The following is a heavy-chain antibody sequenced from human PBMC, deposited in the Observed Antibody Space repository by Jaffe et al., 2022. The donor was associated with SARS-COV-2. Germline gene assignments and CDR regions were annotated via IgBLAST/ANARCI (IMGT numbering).Heavy chain of an antibody. Sequence: EVQLVESGGGLVQPGGSLRLSCAASGFTFSSYSMNWVRQAPGKGLEWVSYISSSSSTIYYADSVKGRFTISRDNAKNSLYLQMNSLRDEDTAVYYCARGGPGFGDYGGYGMDVWGQGTTVTVSS. CDR2: ISSSSSTI. V-gene: IGHV3-48*02. D-gene: IGHD4-17*01. CDR1: GFTFSSYS. J-gene: IGHJ6*02. CDR3: ARGGPGFGDYGGYGMDV.